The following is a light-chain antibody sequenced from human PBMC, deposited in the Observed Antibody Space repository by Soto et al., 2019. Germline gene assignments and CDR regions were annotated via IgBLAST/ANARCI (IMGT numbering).Light chain of an antibody. CDR2: NAY. J-gene: IGKJ3*01. Sequence: EIVLTQSPGTLSLSPGERATLPCRASQSVSSSYLAWNQHKPSQAPRLLIYNAYLMATGIPDRFSGSGSGTDFTLTISRLETEDFAVYYCQYYGTTRLITFGPGTKVDIK. CDR1: QSVSSSY. V-gene: IGKV3-20*01. CDR3: QYYGTTRLIT.